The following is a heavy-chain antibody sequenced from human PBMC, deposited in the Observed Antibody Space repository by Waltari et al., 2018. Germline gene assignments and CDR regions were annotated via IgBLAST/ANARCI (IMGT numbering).Heavy chain of an antibody. CDR3: ARDGPLQIQSWYSFDY. CDR1: EFTFSYLA. V-gene: IGHV3-30*07. Sequence: QVQLLESGAGVVHHGRSLSLSCDASEFTFSYLARYWVRQPPGKGLEWVAGISFDGSDEYYLDSVRGRFTISRDDSKGTVNLQMNSLRPEDTAVYYCARDGPLQIQSWYSFDYWGQGSLVTVSS. D-gene: IGHD5-18*01. J-gene: IGHJ4*02. CDR2: ISFDGSDE.